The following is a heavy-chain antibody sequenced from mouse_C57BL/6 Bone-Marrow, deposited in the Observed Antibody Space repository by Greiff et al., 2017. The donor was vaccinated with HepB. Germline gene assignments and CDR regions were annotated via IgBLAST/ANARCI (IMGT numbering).Heavy chain of an antibody. Sequence: QVHVKQSGPGLVAPSQSLSITCTVSGFSLTSYGVDWVRQSPGKGLEWLGVIWGVGSTNYNSALKSRLSISKDNSKSQVFLKMNSLQTDDTAMYYCASGGKDSSGYFAYWGQGTLVTVSA. CDR2: IWGVGST. V-gene: IGHV2-6*01. D-gene: IGHD3-2*02. J-gene: IGHJ3*01. CDR3: ASGGKDSSGYFAY. CDR1: GFSLTSYG.